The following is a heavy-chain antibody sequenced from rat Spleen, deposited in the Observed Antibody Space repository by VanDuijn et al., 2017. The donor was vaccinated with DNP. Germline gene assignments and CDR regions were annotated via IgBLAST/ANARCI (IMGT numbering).Heavy chain of an antibody. CDR3: ARADYGYNWYFDF. Sequence: EVQLQESGPGLVKPSQSLSLTCSVTGYSITGNYWGWIRKFPGKKMEWIGHINYSGSTTYNPFLESRISITRDTSKNQFFLQLNSVTTEDTATYYGARADYGYNWYFDFWGPGTMVTVSS. D-gene: IGHD1-9*01. J-gene: IGHJ1*01. CDR2: INYSGST. CDR1: GYSITGNY. V-gene: IGHV3-1*01.